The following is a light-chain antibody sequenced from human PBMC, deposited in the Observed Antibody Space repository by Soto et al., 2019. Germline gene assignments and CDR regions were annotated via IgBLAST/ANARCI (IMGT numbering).Light chain of an antibody. V-gene: IGLV3-21*02. Sequence: SYELPQPPSVSVAPGQTARLTCGGNNIGSKSVHWHQQKPGQAPVLVLYDDSDRPSGIPERFSGSNSGNTATLTISRVEAGDEADYYCQVWDSSSDHPVFGGGTKLTVL. CDR1: NIGSKS. J-gene: IGLJ3*02. CDR2: DDS. CDR3: QVWDSSSDHPV.